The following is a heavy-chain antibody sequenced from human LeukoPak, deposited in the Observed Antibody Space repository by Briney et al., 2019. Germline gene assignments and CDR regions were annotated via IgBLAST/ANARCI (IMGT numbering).Heavy chain of an antibody. CDR1: GFTFRSYA. D-gene: IGHD5-12*01. Sequence: GGSLRLSRAASGFTFRSYAMSGVRPAAGKGVAGVSAISGSGGSSYYADSVKGRFTISRDNSKNTLYLQMNSLRAEDTAVYYCAKDMVRGYSGYDRLTTYYYGMDVWGQGTTVTVSS. V-gene: IGHV3-23*01. CDR2: ISGSGGSS. J-gene: IGHJ6*02. CDR3: AKDMVRGYSGYDRLTTYYYGMDV.